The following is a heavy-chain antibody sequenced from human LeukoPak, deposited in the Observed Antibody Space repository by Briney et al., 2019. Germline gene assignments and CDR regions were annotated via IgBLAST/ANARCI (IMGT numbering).Heavy chain of an antibody. CDR2: IYYSEIT. CDR1: GGSISSYN. J-gene: IGHJ6*02. D-gene: IGHD2-2*01. V-gene: IGHV4-59*01. CDR3: ARDSRYCNSISCYGRPGYYGLDV. Sequence: PSEPQSLTCTASGGSISSYNWSWLRQPPGNDLEWFGYIYYSEITNYHPSLKSRVTMSVDTSKNQFSLNLSSVTAADTAVYYCARDSRYCNSISCYGRPGYYGLDVWGQGTTVTVSS.